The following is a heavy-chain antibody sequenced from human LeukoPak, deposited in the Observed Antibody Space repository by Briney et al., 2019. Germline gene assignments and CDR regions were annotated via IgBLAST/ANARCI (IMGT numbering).Heavy chain of an antibody. D-gene: IGHD3-10*01. CDR3: VRGQSSYGSGNHYYYYFDY. Sequence: GGSLRLSCAASGFSFNNYAMTWVRQAPGKGLEWVSIIGGGGDRVYYVDSVKGRFTVSRDNSENTLHLQMNSLRAEDTAVYYCVRGQSSYGSGNHYYYYFDYWGQGTLVTVSS. V-gene: IGHV3-23*01. CDR1: GFSFNNYA. J-gene: IGHJ4*02. CDR2: IGGGGDRV.